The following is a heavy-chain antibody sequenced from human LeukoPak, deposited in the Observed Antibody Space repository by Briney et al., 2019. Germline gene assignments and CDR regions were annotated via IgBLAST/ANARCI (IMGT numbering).Heavy chain of an antibody. V-gene: IGHV1-2*02. J-gene: IGHJ4*02. CDR3: ARSPDILTGEKFDY. Sequence: ASVKVSCKASGYTFTGYYLHWVRQAPGQGLEWMGCVNPNSGDTNYAQKFQGSVTMNRDTSIGTAYMELSRLRFDDTAVYYCARSPDILTGEKFDYWGQGTLVTVSS. D-gene: IGHD3-9*01. CDR2: VNPNSGDT. CDR1: GYTFTGYY.